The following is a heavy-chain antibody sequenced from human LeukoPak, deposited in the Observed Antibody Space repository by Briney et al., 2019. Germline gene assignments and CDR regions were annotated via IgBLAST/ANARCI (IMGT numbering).Heavy chain of an antibody. CDR3: ARLTAMVRGVISWFDP. D-gene: IGHD3-10*01. V-gene: IGHV5-51*01. CDR2: IYPGDSDT. J-gene: IGHJ5*02. Sequence: GASLKISCKGSGYSFTSYWIGWVRQMPGKGLEWMGIIYPGDSDTRYSPSFQGQVTISADKSISTAYLQWSSLKASDTALYYCARLTAMVRGVISWFDPWGQGTLVTVSS. CDR1: GYSFTSYW.